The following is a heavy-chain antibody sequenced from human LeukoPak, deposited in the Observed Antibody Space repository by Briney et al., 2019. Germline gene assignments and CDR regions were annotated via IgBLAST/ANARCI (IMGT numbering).Heavy chain of an antibody. Sequence: GGSLRLSCAASGFTFSSYGMHWVRQAPGKGLEWVAVISYDGSNKYYADSVKGRFTISRDNSKNTLYLQMNSLRAEDTAVYYCARIYGYWNGDAFDIWGQGTMVTVSS. D-gene: IGHD5-18*01. CDR3: ARIYGYWNGDAFDI. CDR1: GFTFSSYG. J-gene: IGHJ3*02. CDR2: ISYDGSNK. V-gene: IGHV3-30*03.